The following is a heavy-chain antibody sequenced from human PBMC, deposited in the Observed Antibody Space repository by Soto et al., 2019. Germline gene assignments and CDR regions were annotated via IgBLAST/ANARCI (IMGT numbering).Heavy chain of an antibody. Sequence: SETLSLTCAVSGGSISSGGYSWSWIRQPPGKGLEWIGYIYHSGSTYYNPSLKSRVTISVDTSKNQFSLKLSSVTAADTAVYYCASLGFGELSHPKNWFDPWGQGTLVTVSS. CDR2: IYHSGST. CDR1: GGSISSGGYS. CDR3: ASLGFGELSHPKNWFDP. D-gene: IGHD3-10*01. J-gene: IGHJ5*02. V-gene: IGHV4-30-2*01.